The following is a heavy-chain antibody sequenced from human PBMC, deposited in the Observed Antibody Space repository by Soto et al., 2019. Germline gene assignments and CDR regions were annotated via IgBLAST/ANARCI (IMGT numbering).Heavy chain of an antibody. CDR1: GFTFSSYA. D-gene: IGHD7-27*01. Sequence: EVQLLESGGGLVQPGGSLRLSCAASGFTFSSYAMSWVRQAPGKGLEWVSAISGSGGSTYYADSVKGRFTISRDNSKNTLYLQMSSRRAEDTAVDYCAKDPPLTGVIFDYWGQGTLVTVSS. V-gene: IGHV3-23*01. CDR2: ISGSGGST. CDR3: AKDPPLTGVIFDY. J-gene: IGHJ4*02.